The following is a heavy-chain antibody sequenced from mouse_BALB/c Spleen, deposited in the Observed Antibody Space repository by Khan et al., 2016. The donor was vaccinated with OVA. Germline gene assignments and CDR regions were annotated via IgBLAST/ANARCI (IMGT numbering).Heavy chain of an antibody. Sequence: EVQLQQSGAELVRPGALVKLSCKASGFNIKAYYMHWAKQRPEQGLVWIGRIDPENGNSIYEPKFQGNASITSDTSSNTDCLQLSSLTSEDTADYYGARDCYSLWFAYWGQGTLVTVSA. CDR2: IDPENGNS. CDR3: ARDCYSLWFAY. V-gene: IGHV14-1*02. CDR1: GFNIKAYY. J-gene: IGHJ3*01. D-gene: IGHD2-3*01.